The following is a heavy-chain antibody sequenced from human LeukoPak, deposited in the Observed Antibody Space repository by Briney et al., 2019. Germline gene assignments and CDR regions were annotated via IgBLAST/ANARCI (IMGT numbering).Heavy chain of an antibody. J-gene: IGHJ3*02. CDR3: ARGRGGISVAATSAFDI. Sequence: GGSLRLSCAASGFTFSTYEMNWVRQAPGKGLEWVSYISSSGSTIYYADSVKGRFTISRDNAKNSLHLQMNSLRAEDTAVYYCARGRGGISVAATSAFDIWGQGTMVTVSS. CDR1: GFTFSTYE. CDR2: ISSSGSTI. V-gene: IGHV3-48*03. D-gene: IGHD6-19*01.